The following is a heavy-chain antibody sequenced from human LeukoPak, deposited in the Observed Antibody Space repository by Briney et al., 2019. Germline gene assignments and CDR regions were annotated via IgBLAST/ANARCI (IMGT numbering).Heavy chain of an antibody. V-gene: IGHV1-2*02. CDR3: ARDCSGGSWGGGCWRGFDY. D-gene: IGHD2-15*01. Sequence: ASVKVSGKASGYTFTGYYMHWVRQAPGQGLEWMGWINPNSGGTNYAQKFQGRVTMTRDTSISTAYMELSRLRSDDTAVYYCARDCSGGSWGGGCWRGFDYWGQGTLVTVSS. CDR1: GYTFTGYY. J-gene: IGHJ4*02. CDR2: INPNSGGT.